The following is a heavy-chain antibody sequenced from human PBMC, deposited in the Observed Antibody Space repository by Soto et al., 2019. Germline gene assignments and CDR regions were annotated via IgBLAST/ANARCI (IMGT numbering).Heavy chain of an antibody. Sequence: PGESLKISCKGSGYSFTSYWIGWVRQMPGKGLEWMGIIYPGDSDTRYSPSFQGQVTISADKSISTAYLQWSSLKASDTAMYYCARSLSSSWYSSSAFDIWGQGTMVTVSS. CDR2: IYPGDSDT. V-gene: IGHV5-51*01. CDR1: GYSFTSYW. D-gene: IGHD6-13*01. J-gene: IGHJ3*02. CDR3: ARSLSSSWYSSSAFDI.